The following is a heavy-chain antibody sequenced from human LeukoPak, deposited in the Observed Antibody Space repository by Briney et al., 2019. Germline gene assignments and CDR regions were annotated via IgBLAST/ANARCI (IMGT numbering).Heavy chain of an antibody. Sequence: GASVKVSCKASGYTFTSYDINWVRQATGQGLEWMGWMNPNSGNKGYAQKFQGRVTVTRNTSISTAYMELSSLRSEDTAVYYCARRGTAMGFDYYYYYYMDVWGKGTTVTVSS. CDR1: GYTFTSYD. D-gene: IGHD5-18*01. CDR3: ARRGTAMGFDYYYYYYMDV. V-gene: IGHV1-8*03. CDR2: MNPNSGNK. J-gene: IGHJ6*03.